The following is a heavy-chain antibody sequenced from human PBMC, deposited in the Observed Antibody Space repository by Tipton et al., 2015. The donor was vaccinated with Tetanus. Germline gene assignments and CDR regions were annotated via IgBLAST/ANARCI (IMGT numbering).Heavy chain of an antibody. V-gene: IGHV3-23*01. CDR3: AREWAGITKRDVGGF. Sequence: SLRLSCAASGFTFSSSAMNWVRQAPGKGLEWVSNISGRGGSTYYTDSVKGRFTISRDNSKNLPYLQMDSLRAEDTAIYYCAREWAGITKRDVGGFWGQGTLVTVSS. CDR2: ISGRGGST. J-gene: IGHJ1*01. D-gene: IGHD1-26*01. CDR1: GFTFSSSA.